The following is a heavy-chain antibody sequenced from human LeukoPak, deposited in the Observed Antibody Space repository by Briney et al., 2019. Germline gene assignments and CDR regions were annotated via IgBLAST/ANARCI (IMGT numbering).Heavy chain of an antibody. CDR2: IIPIFGTA. CDR3: ARGARDCSSTSCYSTSNHPGDYYYYYMDV. D-gene: IGHD2-2*01. J-gene: IGHJ6*03. Sequence: SVKVSCKASGGTFSSYAISWVRQAPGQGLEWMGGIIPIFGTANYAQKFQGRVTITTDESTSTAYMELSSLRSEDTAVYYCARGARDCSSTSCYSTSNHPGDYYYYYMDVWGKGTTVTVSS. CDR1: GGTFSSYA. V-gene: IGHV1-69*05.